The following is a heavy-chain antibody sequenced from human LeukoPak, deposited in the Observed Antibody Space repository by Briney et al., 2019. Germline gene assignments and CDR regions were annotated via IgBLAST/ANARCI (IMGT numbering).Heavy chain of an antibody. CDR2: INHDGGDK. J-gene: IGHJ4*02. V-gene: IGHV3-7*02. D-gene: IGHD4-17*01. CDR3: AITGGPTVTAFDL. Sequence: GGSLRLSCVASGFIFRNYWMSWVRQAPGKGLECVANINHDGGDKNYVDSVKGRFTLSRDNAKSSLYLQMNSLRVEDTAVYYCAITGGPTVTAFDLWGQGILVTVSS. CDR1: GFIFRNYW.